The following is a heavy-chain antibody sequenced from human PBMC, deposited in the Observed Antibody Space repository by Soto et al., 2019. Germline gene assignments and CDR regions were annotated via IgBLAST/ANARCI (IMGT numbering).Heavy chain of an antibody. D-gene: IGHD6-19*01. CDR2: IWYDGSNK. Sequence: QVQLVESGGGVVQPGRSLRLSCAASGFTFSSYGMHWVRQAPGKGLEWVAVIWYDGSNKYYADSVKGRFTISGDNSKNTLYLQMNSLRAEDTAVYYCARDGRIAVAGVPDYWGQGTLVTVSS. CDR3: ARDGRIAVAGVPDY. J-gene: IGHJ4*02. CDR1: GFTFSSYG. V-gene: IGHV3-33*01.